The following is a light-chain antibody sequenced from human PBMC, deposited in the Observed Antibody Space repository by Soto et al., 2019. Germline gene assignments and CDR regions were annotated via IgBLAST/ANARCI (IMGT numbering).Light chain of an antibody. J-gene: IGLJ1*01. CDR3: SSYTSSITRV. CDR2: DVS. CDR1: SSDVGGYND. Sequence: QSALTQPASVSGSPGQSITISCTGTSSDVGGYNDVSWFQQHPGKAPKLMIYDVSNRPSGASNRFSGSKSGNTASLTISGLQAEDEADYYCSSYTSSITRVFGTGTKLTVL. V-gene: IGLV2-14*01.